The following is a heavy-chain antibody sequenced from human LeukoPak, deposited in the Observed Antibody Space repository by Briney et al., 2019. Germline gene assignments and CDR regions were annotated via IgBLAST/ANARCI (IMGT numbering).Heavy chain of an antibody. D-gene: IGHD3-3*01. CDR1: GFNFRRYN. CDR3: VTEFWYRFDY. J-gene: IGHJ4*02. CDR2: FAWDESAI. V-gene: IGHV3-7*01. Sequence: GGSLRLSCITSGFNFRRYNMSWVRQAPGKGLEWLATFAWDESAIEYADSVRGRFTISRDNAKNSVHLQMTGLRAEDTAVYFCVTEFWYRFDYWGQGLLVTVSS.